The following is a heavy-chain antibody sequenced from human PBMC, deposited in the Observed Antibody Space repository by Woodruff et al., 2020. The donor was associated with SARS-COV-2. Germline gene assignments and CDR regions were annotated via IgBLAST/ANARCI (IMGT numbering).Heavy chain of an antibody. CDR3: TTDPEWLPFLWSAEGAFDI. Sequence: GTTDYAAPVKGRFTISRDDSKNTLYLQMNSLKTEDTAVYYCTTDPEWLPFLWSAEGAFDIWGQGTMVTVSS. J-gene: IGHJ3*02. D-gene: IGHD3-3*01. V-gene: IGHV3-15*01. CDR2: GTT.